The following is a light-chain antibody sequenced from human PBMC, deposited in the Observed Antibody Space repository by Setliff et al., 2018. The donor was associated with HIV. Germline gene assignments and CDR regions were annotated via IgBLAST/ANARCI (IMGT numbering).Light chain of an antibody. CDR2: EAN. Sequence: QSVLTQPPSASGSPGQSVTISCTGTSGDVGGYNYVSWYQQHPGKAPKLMIYEANQRPSGVPDRFSGSKSGDTASLTVSGLQAEDEADYFCSSYAGSNIYVFGTGTKVTVL. CDR1: SGDVGGYNY. V-gene: IGLV2-8*01. J-gene: IGLJ1*01. CDR3: SSYAGSNIYV.